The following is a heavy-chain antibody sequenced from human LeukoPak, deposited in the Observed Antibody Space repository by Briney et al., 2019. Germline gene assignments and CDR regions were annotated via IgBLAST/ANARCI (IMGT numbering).Heavy chain of an antibody. CDR3: AEESLTIAVYYMDV. V-gene: IGHV3-30*18. Sequence: GSLRLSFAAPGFTFSSYGMHWVRQAPGKGLEWVAVISYDGSNKYYADSVKGRFTISRDSSKNTLYLQMNSLRAEDTAVYYCAEESLTIAVYYMDVWGKGTTVTVSS. D-gene: IGHD3-9*01. CDR1: GFTFSSYG. J-gene: IGHJ6*03. CDR2: ISYDGSNK.